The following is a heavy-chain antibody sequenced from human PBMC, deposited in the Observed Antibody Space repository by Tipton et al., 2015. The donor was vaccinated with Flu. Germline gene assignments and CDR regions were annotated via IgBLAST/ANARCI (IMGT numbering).Heavy chain of an antibody. CDR2: IYYSGSI. D-gene: IGHD3-16*01. J-gene: IGHJ3*02. Sequence: TLSLTCTVSGGFVSSYFWSWIRQPPGKGLEWIGYIYYSGSISYNPSLKSRVTISVDTSKNQFSLRLSSVTAADTAVYYCAREWGDAFDIWGQGTMVTVSS. CDR1: GGFVSSYF. CDR3: AREWGDAFDI. V-gene: IGHV4-59*02.